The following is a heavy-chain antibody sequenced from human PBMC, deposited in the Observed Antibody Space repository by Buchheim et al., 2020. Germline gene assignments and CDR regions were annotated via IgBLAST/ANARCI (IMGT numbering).Heavy chain of an antibody. D-gene: IGHD6-19*01. CDR2: ISYDGSNK. Sequence: QVQLVESGGGVVQPGRSLRLSCAASGFTFSSYGMHWVRQAPGKGLEWVAVISYDGSNKYYADSVKGRFTISRDNSKNTLYLQMNSLRAEDTAVYYCAKASESYSSGWALDYWGQGTL. CDR3: AKASESYSSGWALDY. CDR1: GFTFSSYG. J-gene: IGHJ4*02. V-gene: IGHV3-30*18.